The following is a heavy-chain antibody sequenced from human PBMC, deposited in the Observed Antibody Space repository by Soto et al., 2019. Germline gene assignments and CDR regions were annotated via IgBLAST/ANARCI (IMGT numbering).Heavy chain of an antibody. CDR2: IIPIFGTA. CDR3: ARGAQYCSSTSCYLFDY. J-gene: IGHJ4*02. D-gene: IGHD2-2*01. CDR1: GGTFSNYA. V-gene: IGHV1-69*06. Sequence: QVQLVQSGAEVKKPGSSVKVSCKASGGTFSNYAIRWVRQAPGQGLEWMGGIIPIFGTANYAQKFQGRVTITADKSTSTAYMELSSLRSEDTAVYYCARGAQYCSSTSCYLFDYWGQGTLVTVSS.